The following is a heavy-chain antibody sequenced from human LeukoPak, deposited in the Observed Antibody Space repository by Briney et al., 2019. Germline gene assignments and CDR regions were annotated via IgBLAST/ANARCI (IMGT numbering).Heavy chain of an antibody. D-gene: IGHD4-23*01. CDR3: TRHTQGGDYGGNSGLDYYYMDV. Sequence: PGGSLRLSCAASGFTFSGSAMHWVRQASRKGLEWVGRIRSKANSYATAYAASVKGRFTISRDDSKNTAYLQMNSLKTEDTAVYYCTRHTQGGDYGGNSGLDYYYMDVWGKGTTVTVSS. V-gene: IGHV3-73*01. CDR2: IRSKANSYAT. J-gene: IGHJ6*03. CDR1: GFTFSGSA.